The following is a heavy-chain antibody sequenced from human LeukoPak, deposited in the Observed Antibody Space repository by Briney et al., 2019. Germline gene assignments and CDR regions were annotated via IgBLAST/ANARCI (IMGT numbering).Heavy chain of an antibody. CDR3: ARDFGPCSSTSCYLWYFDY. D-gene: IGHD2-2*01. J-gene: IGHJ4*02. CDR2: IYHSGST. Sequence: SETLSLTCTVSGYSISSGYYWGWIRQPPGKGLEWIGSIYHSGSTYYNPSLKGRVTISVDTSKNHFSLNLSSVTAADTAVYSCARDFGPCSSTSCYLWYFDYWGQGTLVTVSS. CDR1: GYSISSGYY. V-gene: IGHV4-38-2*02.